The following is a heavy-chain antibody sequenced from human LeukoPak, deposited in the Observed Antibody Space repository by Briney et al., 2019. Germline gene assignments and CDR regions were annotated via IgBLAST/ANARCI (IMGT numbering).Heavy chain of an antibody. CDR2: IHQSGTT. CDR3: ARSMQLWGTFDY. V-gene: IGHV4-38-2*01. J-gene: IGHJ4*02. CDR1: GYSISSGYY. D-gene: IGHD5-18*01. Sequence: SETLSLTCAVSGYSISSGYYWGWIRQPPGKGLEWIGSIHQSGTTYFNPSLKSRVTISVDTSKNQFSLKLSSVTAADTAVYYCARSMQLWGTFDYWGQGTLVTVSS.